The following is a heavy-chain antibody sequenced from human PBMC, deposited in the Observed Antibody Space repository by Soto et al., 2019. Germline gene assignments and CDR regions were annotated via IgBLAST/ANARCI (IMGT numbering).Heavy chain of an antibody. V-gene: IGHV3-30-3*01. CDR3: ARDPYYYDSSGYNPYYYYGMDV. CDR2: ISYDGSNK. D-gene: IGHD3-22*01. CDR1: GFTFSSYA. J-gene: IGHJ6*02. Sequence: QVQLVESGGGVVQPGRSLRVSCAASGFTFSSYAMHWVRQAPGKGLEWVAVISYDGSNKYYADSVKGRFTISRDNSKNTLYLPMNSLRAEDTAVYYCARDPYYYDSSGYNPYYYYGMDVWGQGTTVTVSS.